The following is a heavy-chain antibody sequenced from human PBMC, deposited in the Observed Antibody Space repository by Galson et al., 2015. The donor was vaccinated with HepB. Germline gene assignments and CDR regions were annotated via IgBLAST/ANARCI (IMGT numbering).Heavy chain of an antibody. CDR2: ISATGTTI. D-gene: IGHD3-3*01. V-gene: IGHV3-48*01. CDR3: ARDSRATFGEPNWFDP. CDR1: GFTFSTYN. Sequence: SLRLSCAASGFTFSTYNMNWVRQAPGKGLEWISYISATGTTIDYADSVKGRFTISRDNAKNSLYLQMSSLRAENTAFYYCARDSRATFGEPNWFDPWGQGTLVIVSS. J-gene: IGHJ5*02.